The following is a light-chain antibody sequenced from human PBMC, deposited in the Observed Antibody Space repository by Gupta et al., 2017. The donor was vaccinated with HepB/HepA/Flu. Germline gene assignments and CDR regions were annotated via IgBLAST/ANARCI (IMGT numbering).Light chain of an antibody. V-gene: IGLV1-40*01. CDR3: QSYDSSLSGSVV. CDR1: RPNIGAGYD. Sequence: QSVLTQPPSVSGAPGQRVTISCTGSRPNIGAGYDVHWSQQLPGTAPKLLIYGNSNRPSGVPDRFSGSKSGTSASLAITGLQAEDEADYYCQSYDSSLSGSVVFGGGTKLTVL. CDR2: GNS. J-gene: IGLJ2*01.